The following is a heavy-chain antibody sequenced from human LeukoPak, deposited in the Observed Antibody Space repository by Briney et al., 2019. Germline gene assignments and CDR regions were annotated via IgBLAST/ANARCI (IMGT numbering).Heavy chain of an antibody. J-gene: IGHJ4*02. CDR1: GYTLTEVS. D-gene: IGHD4-17*01. CDR2: FDPADGEP. V-gene: IGHV1-24*01. Sequence: ASVNVSCKISGYTLTEVSMHWVRQAPGKGLEWMGGFDPADGEPIYAQKFQGRVTMSEDTSTHTAYMDLSSLRSEDTAVYYCATEVVGYGDVHYFDSWGQGTLVTVSS. CDR3: ATEVVGYGDVHYFDS.